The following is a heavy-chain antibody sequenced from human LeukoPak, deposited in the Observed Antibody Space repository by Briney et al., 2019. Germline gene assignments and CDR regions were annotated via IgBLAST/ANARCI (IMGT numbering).Heavy chain of an antibody. CDR3: ALRSGTDDAYDI. J-gene: IGHJ3*02. CDR1: GYNFLTHW. V-gene: IGHV5-51*01. CDR2: IYPSDSDT. D-gene: IGHD1-26*01. Sequence: KDGESLRIPCKASGYNFLTHWIGWVRQMPGKGLEWMGIIYPSDSDTRYSPSFQGQVTISADKSTTTAYLQWRSLKASDTAMYYCALRSGTDDAYDIWGQGTLVTVSS.